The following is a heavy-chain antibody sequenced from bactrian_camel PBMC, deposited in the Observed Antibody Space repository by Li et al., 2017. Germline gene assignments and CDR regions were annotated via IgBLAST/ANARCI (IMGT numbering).Heavy chain of an antibody. CDR2: IDSGALT. CDR3: AGERPYGAWYMESEYRY. V-gene: IGHV3S55*01. CDR1: GYNYSSYC. J-gene: IGHJ4*01. D-gene: IGHD6*01. Sequence: VQLVESGGGSVQAGESLTLSCSISGYNYSSYCMGWWRQFPGKTRWEREVVATIDSGALTQYADSVKGRFTISRDNAKKALYLQMNSLIPEDTGVYYCAGERPYGAWYMESEYRYWGRGTQVTVS.